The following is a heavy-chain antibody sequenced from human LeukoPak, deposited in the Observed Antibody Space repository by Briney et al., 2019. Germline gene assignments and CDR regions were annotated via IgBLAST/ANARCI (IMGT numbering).Heavy chain of an antibody. Sequence: SVNPSCTALQSPFSRSATTSLPQAPGHQLESMGWINTNTGKPTYAQGFTGRFVFSLNTSVSTAYLQISSLKAEDTAVYYCARDTPLLLETSGQGTLVTVSS. D-gene: IGHD3-22*01. CDR2: INTNTGKP. J-gene: IGHJ5*02. CDR3: ARDTPLLLET. CDR1: QSPFSRSA. V-gene: IGHV7-4-1*02.